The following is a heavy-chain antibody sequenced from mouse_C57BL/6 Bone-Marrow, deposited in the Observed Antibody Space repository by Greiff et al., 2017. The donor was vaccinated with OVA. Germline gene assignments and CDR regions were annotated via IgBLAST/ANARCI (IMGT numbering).Heavy chain of an antibody. D-gene: IGHD1-1*01. CDR2: IDPSDSYT. Sequence: QVQLQQPGAELVKPGASVKLSCKASGYTFTSYWMQWVKQRPGQGLEWIGEIDPSDSYTNYNQKFKGKATLTVDTSSSTAYMQLSSLTSEDSAVYYCAREDYYGSPYGVAYWGQGTLVTVSA. V-gene: IGHV1-50*01. CDR3: AREDYYGSPYGVAY. J-gene: IGHJ3*01. CDR1: GYTFTSYW.